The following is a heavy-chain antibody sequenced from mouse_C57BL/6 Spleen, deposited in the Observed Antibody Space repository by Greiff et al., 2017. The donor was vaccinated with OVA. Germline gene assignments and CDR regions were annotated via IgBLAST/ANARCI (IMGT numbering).Heavy chain of an antibody. CDR2: IDPNSGGT. J-gene: IGHJ3*01. V-gene: IGHV1-72*01. CDR1: GYTFTSYW. CDR3: ASPPYYSNYGFAY. D-gene: IGHD2-5*01. Sequence: QVQLKQPGAELVKPGASVKLSCKASGYTFTSYWMHWVKQRPGRGLEWIGRIDPNSGGTKYNEKFKSKATLTVDKPSSTAYMQLSSLTSEDSAVYYCASPPYYSNYGFAYWGQGTLVTVSA.